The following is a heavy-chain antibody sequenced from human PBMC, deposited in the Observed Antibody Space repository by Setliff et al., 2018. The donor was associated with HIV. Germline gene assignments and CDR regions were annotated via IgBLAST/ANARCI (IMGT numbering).Heavy chain of an antibody. CDR3: ARGLTGDNRDACEI. CDR2: IYTSGST. Sequence: SETLSLTCTVAGCSIRSYYWSWIRQPAGKGLEWMGRIYTSGSTNYNPSLKVRATMSVDTSKNQFSLKLSSVTAADTAVYYCARGLTGDNRDACEIWGQGTMVTV. D-gene: IGHD7-27*01. J-gene: IGHJ3*02. CDR1: GCSIRSYY. V-gene: IGHV4-4*07.